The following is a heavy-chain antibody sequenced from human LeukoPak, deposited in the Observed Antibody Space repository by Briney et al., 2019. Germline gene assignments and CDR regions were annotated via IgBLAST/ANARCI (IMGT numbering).Heavy chain of an antibody. CDR2: LYYSGST. Sequence: SETLSLTCTVSGGSISSSTFYWGWIRQPPGKGLEWIGSLYYSGSTYYNPSLKSRVTISVDTSKNQFSLKLSSVTAADTAVYYCARGDHYHDWFDPWGQGTLVTVSS. J-gene: IGHJ5*02. CDR1: GGSISSSTFY. CDR3: ARGDHYHDWFDP. V-gene: IGHV4-39*01. D-gene: IGHD3-10*01.